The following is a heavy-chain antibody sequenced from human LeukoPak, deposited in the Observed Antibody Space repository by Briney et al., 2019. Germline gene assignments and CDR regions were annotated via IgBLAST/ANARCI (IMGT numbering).Heavy chain of an antibody. Sequence: GGSLRLSCAASGFTFSSYAMSWVRQAPGKGLEWVSAISGSGGSTYYADSVKGRFTISRDNSKNTLYLQMNSPKTEDTAVHYCTTEAVAGTVYYWGQGTLVTVSS. CDR3: TTEAVAGTVYY. J-gene: IGHJ4*02. CDR1: GFTFSSYA. D-gene: IGHD6-19*01. CDR2: ISGSGGST. V-gene: IGHV3-23*01.